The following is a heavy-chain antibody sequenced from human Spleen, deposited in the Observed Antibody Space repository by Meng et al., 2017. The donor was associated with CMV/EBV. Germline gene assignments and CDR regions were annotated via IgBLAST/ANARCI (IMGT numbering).Heavy chain of an antibody. J-gene: IGHJ1*01. V-gene: IGHV3-48*04. CDR2: ISNSGITT. D-gene: IGHD1-7*01. Sequence: LSCVASGFTFSTYHMNWVRQAPGKGLEWVSYISNSGITTYYADSVTGRFTISRDNAKNSVSLQMNSLRAEDTAVYYCAGRRYWNYDLQWGQGTLVTVSS. CDR3: AGRRYWNYDLQ. CDR1: GFTFSTYH.